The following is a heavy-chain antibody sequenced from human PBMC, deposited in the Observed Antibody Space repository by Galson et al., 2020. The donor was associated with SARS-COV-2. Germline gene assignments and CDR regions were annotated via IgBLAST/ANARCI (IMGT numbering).Heavy chain of an antibody. D-gene: IGHD7-27*01. CDR3: AKDTGRGWGSPTHWYFDL. CDR2: ISGDGGST. Sequence: TGGSLRLSCAASGFTFDDYAMHWVRQAPGKGLEWVSLISGDGGSTYYADSVKGRFTISRDNSKNSLYLQMNSLRTEDTALYYCAKDTGRGWGSPTHWYFDLWGRGTLVTVSS. J-gene: IGHJ2*01. CDR1: GFTFDDYA. V-gene: IGHV3-43*02.